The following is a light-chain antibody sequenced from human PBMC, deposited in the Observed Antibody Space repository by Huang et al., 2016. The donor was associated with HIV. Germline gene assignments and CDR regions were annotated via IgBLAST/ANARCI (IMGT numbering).Light chain of an antibody. J-gene: IGKJ1*01. V-gene: IGKV3-15*01. CDR2: GAS. CDR1: QSVSSN. Sequence: EIVMTQSPATLSVSPGEKATLSCRASQSVSSNLAWYRQRPGPAPRLLICGASTRATGISARFRGSGSGTEFTLTISSLQSEDFAVYYCQQYSNWPPVTFGQGTKVEMK. CDR3: QQYSNWPPVT.